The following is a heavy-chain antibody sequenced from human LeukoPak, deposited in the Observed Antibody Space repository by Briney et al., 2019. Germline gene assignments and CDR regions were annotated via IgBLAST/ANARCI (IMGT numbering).Heavy chain of an antibody. CDR1: GFTVSSNY. CDR3: ARGVVVAPRSAFDI. Sequence: PGGSLRLSCAASGFTVSSNYMGWVRQAPGKGLEWVSIIYSGGSTYYTDSVKGRFTISRDNAKNSLSLQMNSLRVEDTAVYYCARGVVVAPRSAFDIWGQGTMVTVSS. D-gene: IGHD2-2*01. J-gene: IGHJ3*02. CDR2: IYSGGST. V-gene: IGHV3-53*01.